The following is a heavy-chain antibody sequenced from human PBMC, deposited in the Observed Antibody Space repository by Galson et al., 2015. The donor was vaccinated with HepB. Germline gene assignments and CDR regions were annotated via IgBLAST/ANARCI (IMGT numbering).Heavy chain of an antibody. CDR3: ARVADADYGDHSHFDY. CDR2: ISSTGTYA. CDR1: GFTFSDYY. V-gene: IGHV3-11*06. Sequence: SLRLSCAASGFTFSDYYMSWIHQAPGKGLEWLSYISSTGTYANYADSVKGRFTISRDDAKNSLYLQMNNLRAEDTAVYYCARVADADYGDHSHFDYWGQGTLVTVSS. J-gene: IGHJ4*02. D-gene: IGHD4-17*01.